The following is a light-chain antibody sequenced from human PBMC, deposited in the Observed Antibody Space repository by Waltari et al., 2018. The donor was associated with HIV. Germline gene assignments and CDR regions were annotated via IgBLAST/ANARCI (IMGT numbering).Light chain of an antibody. CDR2: SNS. CDR1: TPNIGTNN. J-gene: IGLJ3*02. Sequence: QSVLTQPPSASGTPGQRIIISCSGSTPNIGTNNFNWYQQLPGTTPRLLMHSNSQRPSGVPDRFSGSRSGTSASLAISGLQSEDEADYYCSAWDASLGAWMFGGGTKLTVL. V-gene: IGLV1-44*01. CDR3: SAWDASLGAWM.